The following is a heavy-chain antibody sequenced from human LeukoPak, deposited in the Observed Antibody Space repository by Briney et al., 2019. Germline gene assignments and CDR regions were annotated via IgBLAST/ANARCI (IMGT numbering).Heavy chain of an antibody. V-gene: IGHV3-21*01. CDR1: GFTFSSYS. CDR2: ISITSIYI. D-gene: IGHD2-15*01. Sequence: GGSLILSCAASGFTFSSYSMNWVRQAPGKGLEWVSSISITSIYIYYADSLKGRFTISRDNAKNSLILQMNSLRAEDTAVYYCARGRSCSGGVCYLDYWGQGTLVTVSS. J-gene: IGHJ4*02. CDR3: ARGRSCSGGVCYLDY.